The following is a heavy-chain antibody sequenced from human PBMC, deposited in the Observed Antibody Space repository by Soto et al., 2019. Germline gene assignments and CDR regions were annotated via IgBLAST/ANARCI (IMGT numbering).Heavy chain of an antibody. CDR1: GYSISSGYY. CDR3: ASITMVRGVIILHDAFDI. D-gene: IGHD3-10*01. Sequence: SETLSLTCAVSGYSISSGYYWGWIRQPPGKGLEWIGSIYHSGSTYYNPSLKSRVTISVDTSRNQFSLKLSSVTAADTAVYYCASITMVRGVIILHDAFDIWGQGTMVTVSS. CDR2: IYHSGST. V-gene: IGHV4-38-2*01. J-gene: IGHJ3*02.